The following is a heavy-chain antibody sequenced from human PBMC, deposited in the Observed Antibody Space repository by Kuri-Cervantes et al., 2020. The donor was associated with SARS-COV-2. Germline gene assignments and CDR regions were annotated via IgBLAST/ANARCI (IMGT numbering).Heavy chain of an antibody. CDR1: GFTFSSYS. D-gene: IGHD6-19*01. CDR2: ISSSSSYI. Sequence: GESLKISCAASGFTFSSYSMNWVRQAPGKGLEWVSSISSSSSYIYYADSVEGRSTISRDNAKNSLYLQMNSLRAEDTAVYYCARDRISSGWYVGYYFDYWGQGTLVTVSS. CDR3: ARDRISSGWYVGYYFDY. V-gene: IGHV3-21*01. J-gene: IGHJ4*02.